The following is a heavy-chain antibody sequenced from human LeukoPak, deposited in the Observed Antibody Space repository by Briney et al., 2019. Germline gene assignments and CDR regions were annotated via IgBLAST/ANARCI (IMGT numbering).Heavy chain of an antibody. CDR3: AKVWRAHGDFHAFDV. CDR2: VSYDGSRN. V-gene: IGHV3-30*18. D-gene: IGHD4-17*01. Sequence: GGSLRPSCAASGFTFSTHAMHWVRQAPGKGLEWVAAVSYDGSRNYYADSVKGRFTISRDTSNNMLYLQMSSLRPEDTAMYYCAKVWRAHGDFHAFDVWGQGTMVAVSP. J-gene: IGHJ3*01. CDR1: GFTFSTHA.